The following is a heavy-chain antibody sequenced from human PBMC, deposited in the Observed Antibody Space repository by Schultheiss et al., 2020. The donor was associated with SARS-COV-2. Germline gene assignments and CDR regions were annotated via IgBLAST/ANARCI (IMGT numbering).Heavy chain of an antibody. CDR2: IYYSGST. Sequence: SETLSLTCTVSGGSISSSSYYWSWIRQHPGKGLEWIGYIYYSGSTYYNPSLKSRVTISVDTSKNQFSLKLSSVTAADTAVYYCARGPYSSSGGGAFDIWGQGTMVTVSS. CDR1: GGSISSSSYY. CDR3: ARGPYSSSGGGAFDI. V-gene: IGHV4-31*03. J-gene: IGHJ3*02. D-gene: IGHD6-13*01.